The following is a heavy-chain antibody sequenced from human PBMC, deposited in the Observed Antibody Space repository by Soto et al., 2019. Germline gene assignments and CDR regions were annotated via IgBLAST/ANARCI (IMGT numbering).Heavy chain of an antibody. CDR1: GFTFSSYA. CDR3: ATQRGYYDSSGYYGFDY. D-gene: IGHD3-22*01. Sequence: PGGSLRLSCAASGFTFSSYAMSWVRQAPGKGLEWVSAISGSGGSTYYADSVKGRFTISRDNSKNTLYLQMNSLRAEDTAVYYCATQRGYYDSSGYYGFDYWGQGTLVTVSS. CDR2: ISGSGGST. J-gene: IGHJ4*02. V-gene: IGHV3-23*01.